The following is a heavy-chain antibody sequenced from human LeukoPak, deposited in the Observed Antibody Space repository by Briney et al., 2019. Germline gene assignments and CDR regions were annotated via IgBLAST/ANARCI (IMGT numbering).Heavy chain of an antibody. CDR2: TWYDGSNK. CDR3: ARGVGHYYYYMDV. V-gene: IGHV3-33*01. J-gene: IGHJ6*03. Sequence: GRSLRLSCAASGFTFSSYGMHWVRQAPGKGLEWVAVTWYDGSNKFYADSVKGRFTISRDNSKNTLSLEMNSLRAEDTAVYYCARGVGHYYYYMDVRGKGTTVTVSS. D-gene: IGHD1-26*01. CDR1: GFTFSSYG.